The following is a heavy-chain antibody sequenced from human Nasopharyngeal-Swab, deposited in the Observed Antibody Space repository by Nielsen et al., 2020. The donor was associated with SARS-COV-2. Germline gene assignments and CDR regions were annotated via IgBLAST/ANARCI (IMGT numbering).Heavy chain of an antibody. CDR1: GGSVSSGSYY. D-gene: IGHD2-15*01. V-gene: IGHV4-61*01. CDR2: IYYSGST. J-gene: IGHJ6*02. CDR3: ARGGVDYYYYGMDV. Sequence: SETLSLTCTVSGGSVSSGSYYWSWLRQPPGKGLEWIGYIYYSGSTNYNPSLKSRVTISVDTSKNQFSLKLSSVTAADTAVYYCARGGVDYYYYGMDVWGQGTTVTVSS.